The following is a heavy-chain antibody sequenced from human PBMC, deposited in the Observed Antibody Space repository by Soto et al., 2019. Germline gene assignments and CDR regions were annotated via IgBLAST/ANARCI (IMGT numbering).Heavy chain of an antibody. D-gene: IGHD3-9*01. CDR2: MYHSGSA. J-gene: IGHJ4*02. CDR3: ARNFDWLIDY. V-gene: IGHV4-4*02. Sequence: WVRQPPGKGLEWIGEMYHSGSANYNPSLKSRVRISVDKSKNQFSLELSSLTAADTAVYYCARNFDWLIDYWGQGTLVTVSS.